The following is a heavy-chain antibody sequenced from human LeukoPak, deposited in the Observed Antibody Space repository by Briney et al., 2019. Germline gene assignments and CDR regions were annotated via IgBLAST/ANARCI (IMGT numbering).Heavy chain of an antibody. Sequence: GASVKVPCKASGYTFTNCGISWGRQAPGQGLVWMVWISAYNGNTNYAQKLQGRVTMTTDTSTSTAYMELRSLRSDDTAVYYCARGAVAGTHTFDYWGQGTLVTVSS. CDR3: ARGAVAGTHTFDY. V-gene: IGHV1-18*01. CDR1: GYTFTNCG. CDR2: ISAYNGNT. J-gene: IGHJ4*02. D-gene: IGHD6-19*01.